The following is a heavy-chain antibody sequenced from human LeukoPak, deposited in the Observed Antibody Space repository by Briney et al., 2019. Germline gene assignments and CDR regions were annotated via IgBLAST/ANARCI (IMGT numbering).Heavy chain of an antibody. V-gene: IGHV4-59*08. CDR3: ARHGTSYGDYYYYGMDV. J-gene: IGHJ6*02. Sequence: PSETLSHTCTVSGGSISSYYWSWIRQPPGKGLEWIGYIYYSGSTNYNPSLKSRVTISVDTSKNQFSLKLSSVTAADTAVYYCARHGTSYGDYYYYGMDVWGQGTTVTVSS. D-gene: IGHD4-17*01. CDR2: IYYSGST. CDR1: GGSISSYY.